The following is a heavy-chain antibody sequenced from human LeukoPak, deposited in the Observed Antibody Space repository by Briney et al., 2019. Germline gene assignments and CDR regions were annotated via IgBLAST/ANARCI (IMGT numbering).Heavy chain of an antibody. CDR1: GFTFSSYW. J-gene: IGHJ4*02. Sequence: GGSLRLSCAASGFTFSSYWMSWVRQAPGKGLEWVANIKLDGSEKYYVDSVKGRFTISRDNAKKSLYLQMNSLRDEDTAVYYCARDFFAFGGVIALLDYWGQGTLVTVSS. D-gene: IGHD3-16*02. V-gene: IGHV3-7*01. CDR2: IKLDGSEK. CDR3: ARDFFAFGGVIALLDY.